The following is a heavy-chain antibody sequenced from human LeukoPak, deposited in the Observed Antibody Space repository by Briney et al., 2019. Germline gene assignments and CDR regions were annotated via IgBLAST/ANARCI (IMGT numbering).Heavy chain of an antibody. CDR1: GGSFSGYY. CDR2: INPSGST. Sequence: SETLSLTCAVYGGSFSGYYWTWIRQPPGKGLEWIGEINPSGSTDYNPSLKSRVTISVDTSKNQFSLKLRSVTAADTAVFYCARGQGRDGYNGILEYWGQGALVPVSS. D-gene: IGHD5-24*01. V-gene: IGHV4-34*01. CDR3: ARGQGRDGYNGILEY. J-gene: IGHJ4*02.